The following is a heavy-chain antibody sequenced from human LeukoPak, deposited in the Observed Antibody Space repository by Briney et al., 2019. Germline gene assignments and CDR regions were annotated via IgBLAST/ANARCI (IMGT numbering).Heavy chain of an antibody. V-gene: IGHV3-23*01. D-gene: IGHD3-10*02. CDR3: TRGMLRQPPDY. CDR2: ISGGGDAT. Sequence: PGGSLRLSCAASDFSFITYAMSWVRQAPGKGLEWVSTISGGGDATYYADSVKGRFTFSRDNSKNTLYLQMNSLRVEDTAIYYCTRGMLRQPPDYWGQGMLVTVSS. CDR1: DFSFITYA. J-gene: IGHJ4*02.